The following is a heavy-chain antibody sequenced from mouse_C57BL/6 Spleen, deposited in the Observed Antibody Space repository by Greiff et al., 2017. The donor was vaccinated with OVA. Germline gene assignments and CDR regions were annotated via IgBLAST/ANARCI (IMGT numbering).Heavy chain of an antibody. CDR2: IYPGSGST. V-gene: IGHV1-55*01. J-gene: IGHJ4*01. Sequence: QVQLQQPGAELVKPGASVKMSCKASGYTFTSYWITWVKQRPGQGLEWIGDIYPGSGSTNYNEKFKSKATLSVDTSSSTAYMQLSSLTSEDSAVYYCARSRGDYYAMDYWGQGTSVTVSS. CDR3: ARSRGDYYAMDY. CDR1: GYTFTSYW.